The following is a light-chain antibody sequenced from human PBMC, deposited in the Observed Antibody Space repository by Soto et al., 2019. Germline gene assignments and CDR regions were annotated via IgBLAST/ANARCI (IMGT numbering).Light chain of an antibody. CDR1: QSLIHSDGNTY. J-gene: IGKJ1*01. Sequence: DVVMTQSPLSLPVTLGQPASISCRSSQSLIHSDGNTYLNWFQQRPGQSPRRLIYKVSDRDSGVPDRFTGSGSGTDFTLKISRVEAEDVGVYYCMQCTHWPWTFGQGTEVESK. CDR3: MQCTHWPWT. V-gene: IGKV2-30*02. CDR2: KVS.